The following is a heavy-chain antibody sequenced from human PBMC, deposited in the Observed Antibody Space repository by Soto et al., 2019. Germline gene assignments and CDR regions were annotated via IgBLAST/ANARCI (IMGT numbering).Heavy chain of an antibody. CDR3: AKDGDELLWFGEFISGSPFDP. V-gene: IGHV3-23*01. CDR1: GFTFGDYA. CDR2: ISDSGSNT. Sequence: PGWSLRLSCAASGFTFGDYAMSWVRRAPGKGLEWVSTISDSGSNTYNTDSVKGRFTISRDNSKNTLYLQMNSLRAEDTAVYYCAKDGDELLWFGEFISGSPFDPWGQGTLVTVSS. D-gene: IGHD3-10*01. J-gene: IGHJ5*02.